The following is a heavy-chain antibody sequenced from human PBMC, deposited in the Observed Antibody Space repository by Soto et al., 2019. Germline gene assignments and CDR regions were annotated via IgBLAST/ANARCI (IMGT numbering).Heavy chain of an antibody. D-gene: IGHD6-19*01. Sequence: PSETLSLTCSFSVVSINSSSYFCGWFRQPPGKGLEWIGSIYYSGSTYYNPSLRSRVTISVDTSKNQFSLKLSSVTAADTAVFYCARHYSSGSRNWFDPWGQRTLVAVSS. CDR2: IYYSGST. CDR1: VVSINSSSYF. CDR3: ARHYSSGSRNWFDP. V-gene: IGHV4-39*01. J-gene: IGHJ5*02.